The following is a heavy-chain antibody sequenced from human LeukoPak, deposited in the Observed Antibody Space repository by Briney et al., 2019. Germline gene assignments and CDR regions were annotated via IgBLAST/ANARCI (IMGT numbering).Heavy chain of an antibody. CDR3: ARDDSGPAY. V-gene: IGHV3-7*01. CDR1: GFTLSDYW. Sequence: GGSLRLSCEASGFTLSDYWVTWVRQAPGKGLEWVANINQDGSQKYYMDSVKGRFTISRDNSKNSLYLHMSSLTPEDTGLYYCARDDSGPAYWGQGTLVTVSS. D-gene: IGHD6-19*01. CDR2: INQDGSQK. J-gene: IGHJ4*02.